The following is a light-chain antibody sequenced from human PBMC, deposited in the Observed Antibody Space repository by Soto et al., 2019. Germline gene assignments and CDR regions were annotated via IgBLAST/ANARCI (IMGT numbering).Light chain of an antibody. V-gene: IGKV3-20*01. J-gene: IGKJ1*01. Sequence: ETVLTQSPGTLSLSPGERATLSCRASQSVRSSLLAWYQHKPGQTPRLLMYGASSRATGIPDRFSGSGSGTDFTLTISRLEPEDFAVYYCQQYGSPWTFGQGTKVEIK. CDR3: QQYGSPWT. CDR1: QSVRSSL. CDR2: GAS.